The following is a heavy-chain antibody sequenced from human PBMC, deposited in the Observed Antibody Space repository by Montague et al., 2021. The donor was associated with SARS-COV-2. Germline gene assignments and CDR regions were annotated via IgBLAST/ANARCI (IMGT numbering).Heavy chain of an antibody. D-gene: IGHD3-10*01. CDR1: GFTFSSYA. J-gene: IGHJ6*02. CDR2: ISYDGSNK. V-gene: IGHV3-30-3*01. Sequence: SRRLSCAASGFTFSSYAMHWVRQAPGKGLEWVAVISYDGSNKYYADSVKGRFTISRDNSKNTLYLQMNSLRAEDTAVYYCARDLREGTLLWFGELLLGDGMDVWGQGTTVTVSS. CDR3: ARDLREGTLLWFGELLLGDGMDV.